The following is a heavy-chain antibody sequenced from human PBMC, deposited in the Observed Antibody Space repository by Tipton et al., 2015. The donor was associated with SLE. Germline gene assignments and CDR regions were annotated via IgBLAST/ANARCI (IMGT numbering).Heavy chain of an antibody. J-gene: IGHJ4*02. Sequence: QLVQSGGGLVHPGGSLRLSCAASAFTFSSFEMNWVRQTPGKGLEWVSYISSSGSGSSMYYADSVEGRFTISRDNAKNSLFLQMNSVRAEDTGVYYCAGNTGVEFDHWGQGTLVTVSS. CDR1: AFTFSSFE. V-gene: IGHV3-48*03. CDR3: AGNTGVEFDH. D-gene: IGHD7-27*01. CDR2: ISSSGSGSSM.